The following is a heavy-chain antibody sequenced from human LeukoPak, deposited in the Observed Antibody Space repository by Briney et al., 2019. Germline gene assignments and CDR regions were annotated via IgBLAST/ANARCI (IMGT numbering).Heavy chain of an antibody. Sequence: PGGSLRLSCAASGFTFSSHAMSWVRQAPGKGLEWVSAVSGSGGSTYYADSVKGRFTISRDNSKNTLYLQMNSLRAEDTAVYYCVKVPGYSYGYFNWFDPWGQGTLVTVSS. J-gene: IGHJ5*02. V-gene: IGHV3-23*01. CDR2: VSGSGGST. CDR3: VKVPGYSYGYFNWFDP. CDR1: GFTFSSHA. D-gene: IGHD5-18*01.